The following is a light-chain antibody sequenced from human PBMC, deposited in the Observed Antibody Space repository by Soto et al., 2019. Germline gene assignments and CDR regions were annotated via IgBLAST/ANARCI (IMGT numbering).Light chain of an antibody. V-gene: IGKV1-39*01. Sequence: DIQMTQSPSFLSASVGDRVTITCRASQSISTSLNWYQQKPGKAPKLLIFAASSLQSGVPSRFSGSGSGTDFTLTITSLQPEDFATYFCQQSYNSPLTFGGGTKVEIK. CDR3: QQSYNSPLT. CDR1: QSISTS. CDR2: AAS. J-gene: IGKJ4*01.